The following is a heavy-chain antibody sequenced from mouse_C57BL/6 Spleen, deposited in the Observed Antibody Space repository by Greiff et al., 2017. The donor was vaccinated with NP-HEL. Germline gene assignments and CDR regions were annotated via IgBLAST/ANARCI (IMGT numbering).Heavy chain of an antibody. J-gene: IGHJ4*01. D-gene: IGHD2-4*01. CDR1: GYAFSSSW. Sequence: VKLVESGPELVKPGASVKISCKASGYAFSSSWMNWVKQRPGKGLEWIGRIYPGDGDTNYNGKFKGKATLTADKSSSTAYMQLSSLTSEDSAVYFCARWGYDYDGYAMDYWGQGTSVTVSS. CDR2: IYPGDGDT. V-gene: IGHV1-82*01. CDR3: ARWGYDYDGYAMDY.